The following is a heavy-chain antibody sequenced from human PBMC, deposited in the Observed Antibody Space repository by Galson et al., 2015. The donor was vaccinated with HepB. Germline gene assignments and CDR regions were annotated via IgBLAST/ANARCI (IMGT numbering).Heavy chain of an antibody. CDR3: AKGYFEWYRRGRHVFDI. CDR2: ISGNGGSL. D-gene: IGHD3-9*01. Sequence: SLRLSCAASGFTFSSYAMNWVRQAPGKGLEWVSTISGNGGSLYYADSMRGRFTISRDNSKNTQYLQMDSLRGEDTAVYYCAKGYFEWYRRGRHVFDIWGQGQMVIVSS. CDR1: GFTFSSYA. V-gene: IGHV3-23*01. J-gene: IGHJ3*02.